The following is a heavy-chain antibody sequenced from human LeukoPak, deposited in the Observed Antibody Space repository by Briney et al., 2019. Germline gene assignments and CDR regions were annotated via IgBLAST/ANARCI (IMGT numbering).Heavy chain of an antibody. J-gene: IGHJ6*02. CDR1: GGTFISYA. CDR2: IIPIFGTA. D-gene: IGHD3-22*01. Sequence: SVKVSCKASGGTFISYAISWVRQAPGQGLEWMGGIIPIFGTANYAQKFQGRVTITADESTSTAYMELSSLRSEDTAVYYCARDTYYYDSSGYYPATYYYYYGMDVGGQGPRVTVS. V-gene: IGHV1-69*13. CDR3: ARDTYYYDSSGYYPATYYYYYGMDV.